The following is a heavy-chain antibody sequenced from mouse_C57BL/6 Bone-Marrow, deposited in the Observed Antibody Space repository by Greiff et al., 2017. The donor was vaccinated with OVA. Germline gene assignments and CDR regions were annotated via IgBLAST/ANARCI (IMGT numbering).Heavy chain of an antibody. Sequence: QVQLKECGPGILQPSQTLSLTCSFFGFSLSTFGMGVGWIRQPSGKGLEWLAHIWWDDDKYYNPALKSRLTISKDTSKNQVFLKIANVDTADTATYYCARIAGDYGILFAYWGQGTLVTVSA. CDR2: IWWDDDK. D-gene: IGHD2-1*01. J-gene: IGHJ3*01. V-gene: IGHV8-8*01. CDR3: ARIAGDYGILFAY. CDR1: GFSLSTFGMG.